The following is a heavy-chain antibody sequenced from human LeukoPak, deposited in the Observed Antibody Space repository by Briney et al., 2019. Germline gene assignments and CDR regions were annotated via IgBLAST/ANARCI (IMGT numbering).Heavy chain of an antibody. J-gene: IGHJ3*02. CDR1: GGTFSSYA. CDR2: FDPEDGET. D-gene: IGHD1-26*01. CDR3: ATDRSGSYPFGAFDI. Sequence: ASVKVSCKASGGTFSSYAISWVRQAPGQGLEWMGGFDPEDGETIYAQKFQGRVTMTEDTSTDTAYMELSSLRTEDTAVYYCATDRSGSYPFGAFDIWGQGTMVTVSS. V-gene: IGHV1-24*01.